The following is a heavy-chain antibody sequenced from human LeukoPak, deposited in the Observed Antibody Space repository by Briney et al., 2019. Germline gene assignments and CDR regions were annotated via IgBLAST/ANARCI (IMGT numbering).Heavy chain of an antibody. D-gene: IGHD3-10*01. Sequence: SETLSLTCSVSGGSISGSSYYWGWIRQPPGKGLEWIGSVYYSRSTYYNPSLKSRVTISVDTSKNQFSLKLSSVTAADTAVYYCARHADSGFGQLAFDYWGQGTLVTVSS. CDR3: ARHADSGFGQLAFDY. V-gene: IGHV4-39*01. J-gene: IGHJ4*02. CDR1: GGSISGSSYY. CDR2: VYYSRST.